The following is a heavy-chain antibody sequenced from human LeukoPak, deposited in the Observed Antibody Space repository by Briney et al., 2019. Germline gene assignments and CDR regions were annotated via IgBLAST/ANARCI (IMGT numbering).Heavy chain of an antibody. D-gene: IGHD4-17*01. Sequence: PGGSLRLSCAASGFTFGHCGMHWVRQAPGKGLEWVAVISYDGINKYYADSVKGRFTISRDNSKNTLYLQMNNLKTEDTAVYYCTTDRDYGDYPEYYFDYWGQGTLVTVSS. CDR3: TTDRDYGDYPEYYFDY. CDR2: ISYDGINK. J-gene: IGHJ4*02. CDR1: GFTFGHCG. V-gene: IGHV3-30*03.